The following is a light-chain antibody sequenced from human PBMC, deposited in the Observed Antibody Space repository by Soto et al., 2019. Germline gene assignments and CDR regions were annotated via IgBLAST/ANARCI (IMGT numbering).Light chain of an antibody. V-gene: IGKV1-33*01. J-gene: IGKJ4*01. CDR1: QDITND. Sequence: DIQMTQSPSSLSASVGDRVTITCQASQDITNDLNWYQQKPGKAPKVLIYEASSLETGVPSRFSGSGSGTDFTFTISSLQPEDFATYFCQQYDNVPLTFGGGTKVEIK. CDR3: QQYDNVPLT. CDR2: EAS.